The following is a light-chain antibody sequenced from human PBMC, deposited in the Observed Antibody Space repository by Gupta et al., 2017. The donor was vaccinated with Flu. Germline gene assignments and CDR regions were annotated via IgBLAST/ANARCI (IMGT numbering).Light chain of an antibody. CDR3: SSYTSSSTWV. J-gene: IGLJ3*02. Sequence: TSSDVGGYNHVSWYQQHPGKAPKLMIYEVSSRPSGVSNRFSGCKSDNTASLTISGLQAEDEADYYCSSYTSSSTWVFGGGTKLTVL. CDR2: EVS. V-gene: IGLV2-14*01. CDR1: SSDVGGYNH.